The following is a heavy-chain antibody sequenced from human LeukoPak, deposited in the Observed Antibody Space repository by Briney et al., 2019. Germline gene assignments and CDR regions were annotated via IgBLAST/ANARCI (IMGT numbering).Heavy chain of an antibody. J-gene: IGHJ6*02. V-gene: IGHV1-69*04. D-gene: IGHD6-19*01. CDR1: GGTFSSYA. CDR2: MIPIFGIA. CDR3: ARDFSALGIAVAGARGHYYYGMDV. Sequence: SVKVACKASGGTFSSYAISWVRQAPGQGLEWMGRMIPIFGIANYAQKFQGRVTITADKSTSTAYMELSSLRSEDTAVYYCARDFSALGIAVAGARGHYYYGMDVWGQGTTVTVSS.